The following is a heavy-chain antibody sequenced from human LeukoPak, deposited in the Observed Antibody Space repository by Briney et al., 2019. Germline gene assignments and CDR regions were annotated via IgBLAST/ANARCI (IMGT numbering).Heavy chain of an antibody. V-gene: IGHV3-74*01. J-gene: IGHJ4*02. D-gene: IGHD1-26*01. CDR2: IESDGSGT. CDR1: GFTFSSDR. CDR3: ARDRSYSLDY. Sequence: PGGSLRLSCAASGFTFSSDRMHWVRQAPGKGLVWVSRIESDGSGTTYADFVKGRFTISRDNAKNTLYLQMNSLRAEDTAVYFCARDRSYSLDYWGQGTLVTVSS.